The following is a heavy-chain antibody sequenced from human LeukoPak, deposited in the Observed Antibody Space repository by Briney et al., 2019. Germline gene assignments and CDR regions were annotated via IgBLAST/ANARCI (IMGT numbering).Heavy chain of an antibody. CDR2: ISYDGSNK. CDR1: GFTFSSYA. V-gene: IGHV3-30-3*01. CDR3: ASGGSIRYFDY. D-gene: IGHD3-16*01. J-gene: IGHJ4*02. Sequence: PGGSLRLSCAASGFTFSSYAMHWVRQAPGKGLEWVAVISYDGSNKYYADSVRGRFTISRDNSKNTLYLQMNSLRAEDTAVYYCASGGSIRYFDYWGQGTLVTVSS.